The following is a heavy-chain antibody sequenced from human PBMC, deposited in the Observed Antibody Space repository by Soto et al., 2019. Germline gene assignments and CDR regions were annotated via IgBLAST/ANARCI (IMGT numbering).Heavy chain of an antibody. CDR2: ISGSGGST. CDR3: ANQRSSSWSGGWFDP. J-gene: IGHJ5*02. V-gene: IGHV3-23*01. D-gene: IGHD6-13*01. CDR1: GFTFSSYA. Sequence: GGSLRLSCAASGFTFSSYAMSWVRQAPGKGLEWVSAISGSGGSTYYADSVKGRFTISRDNSKNTLYLQMNSLRAEDTAVYYCANQRSSSWSGGWFDPCGQGTLVTVSS.